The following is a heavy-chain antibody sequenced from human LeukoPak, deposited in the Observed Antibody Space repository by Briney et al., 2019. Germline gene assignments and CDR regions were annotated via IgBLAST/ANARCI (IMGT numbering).Heavy chain of an antibody. D-gene: IGHD2-2*01. CDR1: GYTFTGYY. CDR3: ARAAPSVRVVPAKRGNWFDP. J-gene: IGHJ5*02. Sequence: GASVKVSCKASGYTFTGYYMHWVRQAPGQGLEWMGWINPNSGGTNYAQKFQGRVTMTRDTSISTAYMELSRLRSGDTAVYYCARAAPSVRVVPAKRGNWFDPWGQGTLVTVSS. V-gene: IGHV1-2*02. CDR2: INPNSGGT.